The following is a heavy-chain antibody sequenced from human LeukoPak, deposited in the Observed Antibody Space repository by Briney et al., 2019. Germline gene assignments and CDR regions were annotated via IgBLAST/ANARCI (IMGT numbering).Heavy chain of an antibody. CDR2: ISAYNGNT. Sequence: ASVKVSCKASGYTFTSYGISWVRQAPGQGLEWMGWISAYNGNTNYAQKLQGRVTMTTDTSTSTAYMELRSLRSEDTAVYYCATGYSSGWYFYFQHWGQGSLVSVSS. CDR3: ATGYSSGWYFYFQH. CDR1: GYTFTSYG. V-gene: IGHV1-18*01. D-gene: IGHD6-19*01. J-gene: IGHJ1*01.